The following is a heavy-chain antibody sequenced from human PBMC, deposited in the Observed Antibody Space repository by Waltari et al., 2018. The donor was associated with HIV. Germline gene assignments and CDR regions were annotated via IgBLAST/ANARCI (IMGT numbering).Heavy chain of an antibody. CDR2: IYPGDSDT. V-gene: IGHV5-51*03. Sequence: EVQLVQSGAEVKKPGESLKISCKGSGYSFTSYCIGWVRQMPGKGLEWMGIIYPGDSDTRYSPSFQGQVNISADKSINTAYLQWSSLKASDTAMYYCARRRTMVRGVIRYYFGMDVWGQGTTVSVSS. D-gene: IGHD3-10*01. CDR3: ARRRTMVRGVIRYYFGMDV. J-gene: IGHJ6*02. CDR1: GYSFTSYC.